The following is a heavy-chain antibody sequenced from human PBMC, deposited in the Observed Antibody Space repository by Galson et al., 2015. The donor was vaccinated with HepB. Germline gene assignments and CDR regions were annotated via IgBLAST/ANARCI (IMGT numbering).Heavy chain of an antibody. J-gene: IGHJ6*02. D-gene: IGHD1-26*01. CDR1: GFTFSSYS. CDR2: ISGSSSSI. V-gene: IGHV3-48*04. Sequence: SCAASGFTFSSYSMNWVRQAPGKGLEWVSYISGSSSSIYYADSVKGRFAISRDSAKKSLSLQMNSLRAEDTAVYYCARDVGDFYYYGMDVWGQGTTVTVSS. CDR3: ARDVGDFYYYGMDV.